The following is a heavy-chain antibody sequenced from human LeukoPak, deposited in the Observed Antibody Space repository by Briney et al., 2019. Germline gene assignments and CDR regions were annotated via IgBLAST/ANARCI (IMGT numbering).Heavy chain of an antibody. Sequence: SQTLSLTCTVSGGSISSGGHYWSWIRQHPGKGLEWIGYIYYSGSTYYNPSLKSRVTISVATSKNQFSLNLSSVTAADTAVYYCARDLRKDYYYGMDVWGQGTTVTVSS. V-gene: IGHV4-31*03. CDR2: IYYSGST. J-gene: IGHJ6*02. CDR3: ARDLRKDYYYGMDV. CDR1: GGSISSGGHY.